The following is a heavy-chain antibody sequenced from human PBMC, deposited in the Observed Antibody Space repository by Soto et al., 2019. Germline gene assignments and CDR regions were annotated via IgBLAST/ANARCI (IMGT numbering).Heavy chain of an antibody. V-gene: IGHV3-48*02. CDR1: GFTFSSYS. CDR2: ISSSSSTI. Sequence: GSLRLSCAASGFTFSSYSMNWVRQAPGKGLEWVSYISSSSSTIYYADSVKGRFTISRDNAKNSLYLQMNSLRDEDTAVYYCAREGDYGGNRPFDYWGQGTLVTVSS. D-gene: IGHD2-15*01. CDR3: AREGDYGGNRPFDY. J-gene: IGHJ4*02.